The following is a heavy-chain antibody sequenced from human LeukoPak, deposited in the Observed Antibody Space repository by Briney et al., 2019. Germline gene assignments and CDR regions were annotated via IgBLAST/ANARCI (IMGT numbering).Heavy chain of an antibody. V-gene: IGHV3-74*01. CDR3: VRSAASGNFDY. D-gene: IGHD5-12*01. Sequence: PGGSLRLSCAASGLTFSSTWMQWVRPAPGKGLVWVSRINRDGSSTSSAASVKGPFTYSRDNAKNTLYLQMNSRRADDTAVYYCVRSAASGNFDYWGQGNLDSVSS. CDR2: INRDGSST. J-gene: IGHJ4*02. CDR1: GLTFSSTW.